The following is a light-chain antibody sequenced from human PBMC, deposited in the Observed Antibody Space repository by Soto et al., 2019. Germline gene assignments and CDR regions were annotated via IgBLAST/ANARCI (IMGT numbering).Light chain of an antibody. CDR2: DAS. CDR1: QTISSY. CDR3: QHRMNWPLT. V-gene: IGKV3-11*01. J-gene: IGKJ5*01. Sequence: EIVLTQSPATLSLSPGERATLSCRASQTISSYLLWYQQKPGQAPRLLIYDASNRATGIPARFNGSGSETDFTLTISSLEPVDFAVYYCQHRMNWPLTFGQGTRLEIK.